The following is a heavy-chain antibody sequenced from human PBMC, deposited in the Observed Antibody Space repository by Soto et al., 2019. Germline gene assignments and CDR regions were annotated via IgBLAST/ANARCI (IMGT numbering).Heavy chain of an antibody. V-gene: IGHV3-21*01. D-gene: IGHD3-22*01. CDR1: GFNFSSYS. CDR2: ITRNSSYK. CDR3: AKDAPYYYDSSGYYGPFDY. J-gene: IGHJ4*02. Sequence: PGGSLSLSCAASGFNFSSYSVHWVRPAPGKGLEWVSSITRNSSYKHHADSVKGRFSISRDNAKNSLNLQMNSLRAEDTAMYYCAKDAPYYYDSSGYYGPFDYWGQGTLVTVSS.